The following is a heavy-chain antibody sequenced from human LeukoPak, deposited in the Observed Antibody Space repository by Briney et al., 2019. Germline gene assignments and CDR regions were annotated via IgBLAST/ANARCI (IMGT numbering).Heavy chain of an antibody. Sequence: SETLSLTCTVSGGSINSYYWSWIRQAPGKGLEWIGYISYSGTTNYNPSLKSRLSMSVDTSKNQFSLKLSSVTAADTAVYYCARFVGSSWLAFDIWGQGTMVTVSA. CDR1: GGSINSYY. V-gene: IGHV4-59*01. CDR3: ARFVGSSWLAFDI. J-gene: IGHJ3*02. CDR2: ISYSGTT. D-gene: IGHD6-13*01.